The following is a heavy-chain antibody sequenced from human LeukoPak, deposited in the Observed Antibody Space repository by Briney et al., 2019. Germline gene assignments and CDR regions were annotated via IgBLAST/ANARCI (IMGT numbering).Heavy chain of an antibody. CDR1: GGTISRHY. V-gene: IGHV4-59*11. Sequence: PSETLSLTCTVSGGTISRHYRSWIRQPPGKGLEWIAYIDYSGSTNYNPSLRSRLTISVDASKNQLSLKLSSVTAADTAVYYCARDRRRELLHAFDIWGQGTMVTVSS. CDR2: IDYSGST. D-gene: IGHD1-26*01. J-gene: IGHJ3*02. CDR3: ARDRRRELLHAFDI.